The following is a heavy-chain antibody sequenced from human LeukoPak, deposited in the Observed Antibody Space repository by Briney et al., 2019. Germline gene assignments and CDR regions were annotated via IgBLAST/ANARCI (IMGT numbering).Heavy chain of an antibody. J-gene: IGHJ4*02. CDR3: ARGGYSYGFDNFDF. CDR2: VYYSGTT. V-gene: IGHV4-39*07. CDR1: GGSISLRYYY. Sequence: SETLSLTCSVSGGSISLRYYYWGWIRQPPGKALEWLGSVYYSGTTSYNPSLKSRVTISVDMSKNHFSLRLSSVTAADTAMYYCARGGYSYGFDNFDFWGQGTLVTVSS. D-gene: IGHD5-18*01.